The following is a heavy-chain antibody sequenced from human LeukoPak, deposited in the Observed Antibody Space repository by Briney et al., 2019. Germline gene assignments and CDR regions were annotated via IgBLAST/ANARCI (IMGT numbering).Heavy chain of an antibody. V-gene: IGHV4-34*01. D-gene: IGHD2-15*01. Sequence: PSETLSLTCAVYGGSFSGYYWSWIRQLPGKGLEWIGEINHSGSTNYNPSLKSRVTISVDTSKNQFSLKLSSVTAADTAVYYCARYGSHTPYYYYGMDVWGQGTTVTVSS. CDR3: ARYGSHTPYYYYGMDV. CDR1: GGSFSGYY. CDR2: INHSGST. J-gene: IGHJ6*02.